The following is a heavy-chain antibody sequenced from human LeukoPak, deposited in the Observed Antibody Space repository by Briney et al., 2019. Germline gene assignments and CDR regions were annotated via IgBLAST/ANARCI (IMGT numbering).Heavy chain of an antibody. CDR1: GYSFTSYW. CDR2: IYTGDSDT. J-gene: IGHJ4*01. V-gene: IGHV5-51*01. CDR3: ARRRAVAGTYYFDY. D-gene: IGHD6-19*01. Sequence: GESLKISCKGSGYSFTSYWIGWVRQMPGKGLEWMGIIYTGDSDTRYSPSFQGQVTISADKSISTAYLQWSSLTASDTAMYYCARRRAVAGTYYFDYWGQGTLVTASS.